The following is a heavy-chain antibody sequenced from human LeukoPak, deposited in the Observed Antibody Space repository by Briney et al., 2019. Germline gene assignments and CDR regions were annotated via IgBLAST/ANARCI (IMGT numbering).Heavy chain of an antibody. V-gene: IGHV3-30*18. CDR3: AKRGDRSGYPAYFDY. D-gene: IGHD3-22*01. J-gene: IGHJ4*02. CDR1: GFSFNNYG. CDR2: ISYDGRNE. Sequence: PGRSLRLSCAASGFSFNNYGMFWVRQAPGKGLEWVAVISYDGRNEYYADSVKGRFTISRDNSENTLYLQMNSLRVEDTAVYYCAKRGDRSGYPAYFDYWGQGTLVTVSS.